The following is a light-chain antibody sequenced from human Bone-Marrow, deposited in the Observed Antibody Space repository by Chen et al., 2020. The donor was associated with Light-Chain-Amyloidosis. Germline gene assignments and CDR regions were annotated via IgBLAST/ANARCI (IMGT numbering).Light chain of an antibody. CDR1: NIGSTS. V-gene: IGLV3-21*03. Sequence: SFVLTQPSSVSVAPGKTATIACGGNNIGSTSVHWYQQTPGQAPLLVVYDDSDRPSGIPERLSGSNSANTATLTISRVEAGDEADYYCQVWDRSSDRPVFGGGTKLTVL. J-gene: IGLJ3*02. CDR3: QVWDRSSDRPV. CDR2: DDS.